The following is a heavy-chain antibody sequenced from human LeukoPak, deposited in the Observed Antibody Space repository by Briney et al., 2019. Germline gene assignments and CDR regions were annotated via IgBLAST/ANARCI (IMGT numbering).Heavy chain of an antibody. J-gene: IGHJ4*02. V-gene: IGHV3-48*03. CDR1: GFTLSSYE. D-gene: IGHD3-10*01. CDR3: ARGYYFDSGGPYYFDY. CDR2: ISSRDTTT. Sequence: GGSLRLSCAASGFTLSSYEMNRVRQTPGKGLEWVSYISSRDTTTYYADSVKGRFTIFRDNAKNSLYLQVHSLRAEDTAVYYCARGYYFDSGGPYYFDYWGQGTLVTVSS.